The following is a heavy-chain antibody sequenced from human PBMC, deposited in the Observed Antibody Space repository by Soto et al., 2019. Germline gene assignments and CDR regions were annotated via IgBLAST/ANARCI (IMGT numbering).Heavy chain of an antibody. CDR1: GGTFSSYA. J-gene: IGHJ6*02. CDR2: IIPIFGTA. D-gene: IGHD3-3*01. V-gene: IGHV1-69*13. CDR3: ASKITIFGVAPNHYGMDV. Sequence: SVKVSCKASGGTFSSYAISWVRQAPGQGLEWMGGIIPIFGTANYAQKFQGRVTITADESTSTAYMELSSLRSEDTAVYYCASKITIFGVAPNHYGMDVLGQGTTVTVSS.